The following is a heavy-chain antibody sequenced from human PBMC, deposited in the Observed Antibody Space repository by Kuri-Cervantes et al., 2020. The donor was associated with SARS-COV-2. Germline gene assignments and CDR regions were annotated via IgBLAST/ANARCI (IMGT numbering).Heavy chain of an antibody. J-gene: IGHJ4*02. CDR1: GFTFSSYW. CDR3: TTDLKPWRADY. V-gene: IGHV3-15*01. D-gene: IGHD3-3*01. Sequence: GESLKSSCAASGFTFSSYWMSWVRQAPGKGLEWVGRIKSKTDGGTTDYAAPVKGRFTISRDDSKNTLYLQMNSLKTADTAVYYCTTDLKPWRADYWGQGTLVTVSS. CDR2: IKSKTDGGTT.